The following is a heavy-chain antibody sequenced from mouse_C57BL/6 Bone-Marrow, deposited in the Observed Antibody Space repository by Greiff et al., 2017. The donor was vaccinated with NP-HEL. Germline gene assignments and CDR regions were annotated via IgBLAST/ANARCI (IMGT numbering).Heavy chain of an antibody. J-gene: IGHJ2*01. D-gene: IGHD1-1*01. CDR1: GYTFTSYW. Sequence: QVQLQQPGTELVKPGASVKLSCKASGYTFTSYWMHWVKQRPGQGLEWIGNINPSDGGTNYNEKFKSKATLTVDKSSSTAYMQLSSLTSEDSAVYYCARSFITTVVIDYWGQGTTLTVSS. CDR2: INPSDGGT. CDR3: ARSFITTVVIDY. V-gene: IGHV1-53*01.